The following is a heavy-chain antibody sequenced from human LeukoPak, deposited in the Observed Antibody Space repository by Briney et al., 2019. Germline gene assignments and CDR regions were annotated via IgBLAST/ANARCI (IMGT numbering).Heavy chain of an antibody. V-gene: IGHV3-30-3*01. Sequence: GGSLRLSCAASGFTFSDYAMHWVRQAPGKGLEWVAVIPYDGSNKYYADSVKGRFTISRDNSKNMLYLQMNSLRAEDTAMYYCASNYFDDSGYYWGFDYWGQGTLVTVSS. CDR2: IPYDGSNK. CDR1: GFTFSDYA. CDR3: ASNYFDDSGYYWGFDY. J-gene: IGHJ4*02. D-gene: IGHD3-22*01.